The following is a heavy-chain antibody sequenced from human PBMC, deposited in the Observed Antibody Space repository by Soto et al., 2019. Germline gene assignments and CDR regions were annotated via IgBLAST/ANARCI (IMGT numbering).Heavy chain of an antibody. J-gene: IGHJ6*02. CDR3: ARAVADYPYYYYGMDV. Sequence: EVQLLESGGGLVQPGGSLRLSCAASGFTFSSYAMSWVRQAPGKGLEWVTAISGSGGSTYYADSVKGRFTISRDKSKNTLYPQMTSLRAEDTAVYYCARAVADYPYYYYGMDVWGQGTTVTVSS. V-gene: IGHV3-23*01. CDR1: GFTFSSYA. D-gene: IGHD3-16*01. CDR2: ISGSGGST.